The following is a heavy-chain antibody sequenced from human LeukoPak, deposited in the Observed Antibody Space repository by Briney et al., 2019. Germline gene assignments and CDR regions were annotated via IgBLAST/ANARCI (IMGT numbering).Heavy chain of an antibody. CDR2: IRNKANSYTT. CDR1: GFTFSDHY. D-gene: IGHD1-26*01. Sequence: GGSLRLSCAASGFTFSDHYMDWVRQAPGKGLEWVGRIRNKANSYTTEYAASVKGRFAISRDDSKNSLYLQMSSLKTEDTALYYCARARYSANDYSDYWGQGTLVTVSS. CDR3: ARARYSANDYSDY. V-gene: IGHV3-72*01. J-gene: IGHJ4*02.